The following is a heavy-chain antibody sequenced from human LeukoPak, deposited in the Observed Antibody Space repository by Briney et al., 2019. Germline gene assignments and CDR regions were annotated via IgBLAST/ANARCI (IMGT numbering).Heavy chain of an antibody. CDR1: GYTFTGYY. V-gene: IGHV1-2*04. CDR3: ARALSPYYDILTGVYYYYGMDV. J-gene: IGHJ6*02. CDR2: INPNSGGT. Sequence: GASVKVSCKASGYTFTGYYMHWVRQAPGQGLEWMGWINPNSGGTNYGQKFQGWVTMTRDTSISTAYMELSRLRSDDTAAYYCARALSPYYDILTGVYYYYGMDVWGQGTTVTVSS. D-gene: IGHD3-9*01.